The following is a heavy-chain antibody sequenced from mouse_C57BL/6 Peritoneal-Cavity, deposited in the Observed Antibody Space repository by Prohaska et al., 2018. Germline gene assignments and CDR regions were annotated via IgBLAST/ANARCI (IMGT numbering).Heavy chain of an antibody. J-gene: IGHJ2*01. V-gene: IGHV1-61*01. CDR3: ARDYDFDY. Sequence: RPGSSVKLSCKASGYTFTSYWMDWVKQRPVQGLEWIGNIYPSDSETHYTQKFKDKATLTVARSASTAYMRLSRLTSEDSAVYYCARDYDFDYWGKGTTLTVSS. CDR1: GYTFTSYW. D-gene: IGHD1-1*01. CDR2: IYPSDSET.